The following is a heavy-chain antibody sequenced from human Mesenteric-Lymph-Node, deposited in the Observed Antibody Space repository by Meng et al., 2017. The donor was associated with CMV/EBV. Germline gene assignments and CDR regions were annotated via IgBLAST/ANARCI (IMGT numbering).Heavy chain of an antibody. CDR3: ARAMYSSYYYYYGMDV. CDR2: ISYDGSNK. V-gene: IGHV3-30*04. D-gene: IGHD6-13*01. J-gene: IGHJ6*02. CDR1: GFTFSSYA. Sequence: GESLKISCAASGFTFSSYAMHWVRQAPGKGLEWVAVISYDGSNKYYADSVKGRFTISRDNSKNTLYLQMNSLRAEDTAVYYCARAMYSSYYYYYGMDVWGQGTMVTVSS.